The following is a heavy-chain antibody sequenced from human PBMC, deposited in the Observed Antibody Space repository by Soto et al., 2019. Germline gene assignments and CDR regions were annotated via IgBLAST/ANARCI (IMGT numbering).Heavy chain of an antibody. Sequence: QVQLQESGPGLVKPSQTLSLTCTVSGGSISSGGYYWSWIRQHPGNVLEWIGYIYYSGSTYYNPSLQSRVTISVDTSKNQFSLKLSSVTAADTAVYYCASTTGAYYDSSGYGYYFDYWGQGTLVTVSS. CDR3: ASTTGAYYDSSGYGYYFDY. CDR2: IYYSGST. CDR1: GGSISSGGYY. D-gene: IGHD3-22*01. J-gene: IGHJ4*02. V-gene: IGHV4-31*03.